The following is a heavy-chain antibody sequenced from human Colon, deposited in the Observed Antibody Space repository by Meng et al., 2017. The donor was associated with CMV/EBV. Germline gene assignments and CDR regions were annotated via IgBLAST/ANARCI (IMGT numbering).Heavy chain of an antibody. CDR2: INTDGTVT. D-gene: IGHD3-10*01. CDR3: ARANDFGSGMAFDP. J-gene: IGHJ5*02. CDR1: GFTFYRFW. Sequence: SGFTFYRFWIHWVRQAPGKGPVWVSVINTDGTVTRYADSVKGRFTISRDNTKNTLFLQMNSLRAEDTAVYYCARANDFGSGMAFDPWGQGTLVTVSS. V-gene: IGHV3-74*01.